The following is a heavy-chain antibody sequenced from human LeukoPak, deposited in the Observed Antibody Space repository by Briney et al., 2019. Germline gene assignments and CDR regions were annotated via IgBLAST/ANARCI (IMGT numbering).Heavy chain of an antibody. Sequence: SETLSLTCTVSGGSLSSSSYYWGWIRHPPGRGLEWIGSIYYSGSTYYNPSLKSRVTISVDTSKNQFSLKRSSVTAADTAVYYCARVRLGSSPDGFDYWGQGTLVPVSS. V-gene: IGHV4-39*07. CDR2: IYYSGST. D-gene: IGHD6-6*01. CDR1: GGSLSSSSYY. J-gene: IGHJ4*02. CDR3: ARVRLGSSPDGFDY.